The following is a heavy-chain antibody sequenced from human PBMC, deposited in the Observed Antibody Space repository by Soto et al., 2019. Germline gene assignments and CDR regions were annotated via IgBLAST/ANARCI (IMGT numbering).Heavy chain of an antibody. CDR2: IYEGGNT. CDR1: GGSIISDGYS. J-gene: IGHJ3*02. Sequence: QTLSLTCAVSGGSIISDGYSWSWIRQPPGKGLQWIGHIYEGGNTYYTPSLESRVAISTDKSKNQFSLRLSSVTAADTAVYYCVRRSPEDAFDIWGQGTMVTVSS. CDR3: VRRSPEDAFDI. V-gene: IGHV4-30-2*01.